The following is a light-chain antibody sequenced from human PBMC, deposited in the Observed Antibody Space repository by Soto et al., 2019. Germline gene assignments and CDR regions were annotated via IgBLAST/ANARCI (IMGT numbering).Light chain of an antibody. CDR2: GAS. Sequence: EIVMTQSPATLSVCPGERATLSCRASQSVSSNLGWYQQKPGQAPRLLIYGASTRATGIPARFSGSGSGTEFTLTISSLQSEDFAVYYCQQYNNWPPTFGQGTKV. CDR1: QSVSSN. J-gene: IGKJ1*01. CDR3: QQYNNWPPT. V-gene: IGKV3-15*01.